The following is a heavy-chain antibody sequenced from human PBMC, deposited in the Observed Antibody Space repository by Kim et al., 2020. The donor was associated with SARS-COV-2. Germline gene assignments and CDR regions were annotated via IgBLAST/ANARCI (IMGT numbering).Heavy chain of an antibody. CDR2: IYHSGST. J-gene: IGHJ6*02. CDR3: ARVATDIVVVPAASVDYYYYYGMDV. D-gene: IGHD2-2*01. CDR1: GGSISSSNW. V-gene: IGHV4-4*02. Sequence: SETLSLTCAVSGGSISSSNWWSWVRQPPGKGLEWIGEIYHSGSTNYNPSLKSRVTISVDKSKNQFSLKLSSVTAADTAVYYCARVATDIVVVPAASVDYYYYYGMDVWGQGTTVTVSS.